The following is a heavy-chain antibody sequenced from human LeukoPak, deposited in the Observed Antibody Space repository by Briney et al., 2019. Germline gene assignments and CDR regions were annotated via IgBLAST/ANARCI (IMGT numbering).Heavy chain of an antibody. D-gene: IGHD6-13*01. CDR1: GFTFSSYW. Sequence: PGGALRLSCVGSGFTFSSYWMSGVRQAPGKGLEGVANIKQYGSGKYYVDSVKGRFTISRDNAKNSLYLQMNTLRAEDTAVYYCARPRDSSWSKPWDYWGQGTLVTVSS. CDR2: IKQYGSGK. CDR3: ARPRDSSWSKPWDY. J-gene: IGHJ4*02. V-gene: IGHV3-7*03.